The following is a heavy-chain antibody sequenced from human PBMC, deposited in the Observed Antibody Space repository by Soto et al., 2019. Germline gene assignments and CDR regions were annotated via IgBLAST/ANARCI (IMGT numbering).Heavy chain of an antibody. CDR3: ARRPGGSGYYDWFDP. CDR1: GGSISSRSYY. V-gene: IGHV4-39*01. Sequence: SETLSLTCTVSGGSISSRSYYWGWIRQPPGKRLEWIGSIYYSGSTYYNPSLKSRVTISVDTSKNQFSLKLSSVTAADTAVYYCARRPGGSGYYDWFDPWGQGTLVTVFS. D-gene: IGHD3-22*01. CDR2: IYYSGST. J-gene: IGHJ5*02.